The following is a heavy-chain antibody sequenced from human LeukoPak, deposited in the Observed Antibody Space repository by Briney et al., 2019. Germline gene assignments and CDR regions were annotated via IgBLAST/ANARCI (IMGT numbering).Heavy chain of an antibody. D-gene: IGHD2-15*01. CDR1: GGSISSYY. CDR2: IYYSGST. J-gene: IGHJ4*02. CDR3: ARGLGYCSGNTCLTYFDY. V-gene: IGHV4-59*01. Sequence: SETLSLTCTVSGGSISSYYWSWIRQPPGKGLEWIGYIYYSGSTNYNPSLKSRITISVDTPKNQFSLKLSSVTAADTAVYYCARGLGYCSGNTCLTYFDYWGQGTLVTVSS.